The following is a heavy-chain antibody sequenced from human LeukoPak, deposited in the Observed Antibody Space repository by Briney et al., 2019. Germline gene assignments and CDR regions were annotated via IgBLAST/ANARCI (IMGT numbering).Heavy chain of an antibody. V-gene: IGHV3-48*03. J-gene: IGHJ4*02. Sequence: GGPLRLSCAASGFTFRSYEMNWVRQAPGRGLKWVSYISSSGSTIYYADSVKGRFTISRDNAKNSLYLQMNSLRAEDTAVYYCAREDYGSGRGIGYWGQGTLVTVSS. CDR1: GFTFRSYE. D-gene: IGHD3-10*01. CDR2: ISSSGSTI. CDR3: AREDYGSGRGIGY.